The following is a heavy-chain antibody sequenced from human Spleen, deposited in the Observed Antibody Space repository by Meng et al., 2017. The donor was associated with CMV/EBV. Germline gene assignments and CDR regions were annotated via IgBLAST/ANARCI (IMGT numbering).Heavy chain of an antibody. J-gene: IGHJ4*02. CDR2: ISYDGSNK. CDR3: ARATLDVVVPAAPLDY. D-gene: IGHD2-2*01. Sequence: GFTFSSYAMPWVGQAPGKGLEWVAVISYDGSNKYYADSVKGRFTISRDNSKNTLYLQMNSLRAEDTAVYYCARATLDVVVPAAPLDYWGQGTLVTVSS. V-gene: IGHV3-30*04. CDR1: GFTFSSYA.